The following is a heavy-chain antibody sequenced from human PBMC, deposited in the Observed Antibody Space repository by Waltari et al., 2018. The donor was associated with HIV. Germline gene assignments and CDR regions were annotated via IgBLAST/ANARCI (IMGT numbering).Heavy chain of an antibody. CDR1: GFSASSYW. CDR2: INIDGSRI. V-gene: IGHV3-74*01. J-gene: IGHJ4*02. D-gene: IGHD3-10*01. CDR3: SRDTFGEYDY. Sequence: EVQLVQSGGGLIKPGGSLRLSCAASGFSASSYWMHWVRQTPGKGLVWVSRINIDGSRIDYADSVRGRFTISRDSAKNTLSLQMNSLTEEDTAVYYCSRDTFGEYDYWGQGTLVTVSS.